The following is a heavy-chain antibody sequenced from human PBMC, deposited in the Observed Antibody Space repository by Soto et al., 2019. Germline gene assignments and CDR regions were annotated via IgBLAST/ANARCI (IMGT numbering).Heavy chain of an antibody. D-gene: IGHD3-10*01. Sequence: YTYYADSVKGRFTISRDNAKNSLYLHMNSLRAEDPAVYYCARDPYGCNAGPYFYYDGMDVWCQGTTVTVSS. CDR2: YT. J-gene: IGHJ6*02. V-gene: IGHV3-21*01. CDR3: ARDPYGCNAGPYFYYDGMDV.